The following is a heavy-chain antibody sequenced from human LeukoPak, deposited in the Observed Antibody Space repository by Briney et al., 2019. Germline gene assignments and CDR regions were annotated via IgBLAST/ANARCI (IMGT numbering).Heavy chain of an antibody. V-gene: IGHV1-18*04. CDR1: GYTFTSYG. D-gene: IGHD2-15*01. CDR2: ISAYNGNT. Sequence: ASVKVSCKASGYTFTSYGISWVRQAPGQGLEWMGWISAYNGNTNYAQKLQGRVTMTTDTPTSTAYMELRSLRSDDTAVYYCARVGPRYCSGGSCSRFDPWGQGTLVTVSS. J-gene: IGHJ5*02. CDR3: ARVGPRYCSGGSCSRFDP.